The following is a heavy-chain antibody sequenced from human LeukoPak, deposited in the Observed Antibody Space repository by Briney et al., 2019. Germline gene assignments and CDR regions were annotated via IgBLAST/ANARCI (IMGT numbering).Heavy chain of an antibody. CDR2: MNPNSGNT. J-gene: IGHJ4*02. D-gene: IGHD6-13*01. CDR1: GYTFTSYD. Sequence: RASVKVSCKASGYTFTSYDINWVRQATGQGLEWMGWMNPNSGNTGYAQKFQGRVTITRNTSISTAYMELSSLRSEDTAVYYCARGLYSSSWYEPDYWGQGTLVAVSS. V-gene: IGHV1-8*03. CDR3: ARGLYSSSWYEPDY.